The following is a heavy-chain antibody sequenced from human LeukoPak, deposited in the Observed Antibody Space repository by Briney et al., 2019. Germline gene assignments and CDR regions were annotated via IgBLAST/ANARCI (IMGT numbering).Heavy chain of an antibody. CDR1: GGSISSSSYY. Sequence: SETLSLTCTVSGGSISSSSYYWGWIRQPPGKGLEWIGSIYYSGSTYYNPSLKSRVTISVDTSKNQFSLKLSSVTAADTAVYYCARARRGTIDYWGQGTLVTVSS. D-gene: IGHD3-16*01. V-gene: IGHV4-39*01. J-gene: IGHJ4*02. CDR3: ARARRGTIDY. CDR2: IYYSGST.